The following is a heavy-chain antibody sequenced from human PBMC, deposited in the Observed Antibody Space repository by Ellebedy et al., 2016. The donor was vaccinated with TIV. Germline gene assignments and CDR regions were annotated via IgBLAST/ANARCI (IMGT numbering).Heavy chain of an antibody. CDR3: AKWGCAGGGCPPYFAVDV. D-gene: IGHD2-15*01. V-gene: IGHV3-23*01. CDR2: ISPAGGTT. Sequence: GESLKIPCAASGLTFGTYALGSVRQPPGKGLHRVSCISPAGGTTNYADSFKGRFTFSRDKSKNTVYLQMNSLGVEDTAVYYCAKWGCAGGGCPPYFAVDVWGQGTTVTVSS. CDR1: GLTFGTYA. J-gene: IGHJ6*02.